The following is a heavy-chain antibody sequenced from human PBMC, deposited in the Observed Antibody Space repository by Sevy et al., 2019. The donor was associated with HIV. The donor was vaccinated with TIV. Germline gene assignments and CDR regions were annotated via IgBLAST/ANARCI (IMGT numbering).Heavy chain of an antibody. Sequence: GGSLRLSCVASGFTFSSYAMSWVRQAPGKGLEWVSAISGSGGSTYYADSVKGRFTISRDNSKNTLYLQMNSLRAEDTAVYYCAKNRGIAAAGLLGGYYYYYGMDVWGQGTTVTVSS. J-gene: IGHJ6*02. V-gene: IGHV3-23*01. D-gene: IGHD6-13*01. CDR3: AKNRGIAAAGLLGGYYYYYGMDV. CDR1: GFTFSSYA. CDR2: ISGSGGST.